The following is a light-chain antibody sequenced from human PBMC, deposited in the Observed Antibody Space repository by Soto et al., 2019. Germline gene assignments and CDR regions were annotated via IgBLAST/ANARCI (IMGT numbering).Light chain of an antibody. CDR3: EQANNFPVT. CDR2: AAS. CDR1: QGISSW. V-gene: IGKV1-12*01. J-gene: IGKJ5*01. Sequence: DIQMTQSPSSVSASVGDRVTITCRASQGISSWLARYQQKPGKAPKLLIYAASSLQRGGPSMFSVSGSGTDFTLAIRSLQPEDCATYYGEQANNFPVTFGQGTRVEIK.